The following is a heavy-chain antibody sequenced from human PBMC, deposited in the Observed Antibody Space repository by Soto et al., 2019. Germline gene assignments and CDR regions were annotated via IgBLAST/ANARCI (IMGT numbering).Heavy chain of an antibody. V-gene: IGHV3-74*01. CDR2: IKSDGSTT. D-gene: IGHD5-12*01. J-gene: IGHJ6*02. Sequence: EVQLVESGGGLVQPGGSLRLSCAAPGFMFSSHWMHWVRQAPGKGLVWVSHIKSDGSTTGYADSVKGRFTISRDNAKNTLYLQMNSLRAEDTAVYRCVRGSPWQGHGIDVWGQRNTVTVS. CDR3: VRGSPWQGHGIDV. CDR1: GFMFSSHW.